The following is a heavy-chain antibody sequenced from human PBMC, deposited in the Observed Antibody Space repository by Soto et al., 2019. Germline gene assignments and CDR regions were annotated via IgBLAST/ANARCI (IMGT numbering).Heavy chain of an antibody. CDR3: ARVRYHDTSGYYDVDD. D-gene: IGHD3-22*01. J-gene: IGHJ4*02. CDR2: ISAYDGLT. CDR1: VYTFTSFG. V-gene: IGHV1-18*01. Sequence: SVKVSCKSSVYTFTSFGITFVRQAPGQGLEWMGWISAYDGLTNHSQKFQGRVTMTTDTSTSTAYMELRSLSSDDAAVYYCARVRYHDTSGYYDVDDWGQGTLVTVSS.